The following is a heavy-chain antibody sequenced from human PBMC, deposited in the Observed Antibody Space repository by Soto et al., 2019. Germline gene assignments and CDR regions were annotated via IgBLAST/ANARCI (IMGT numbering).Heavy chain of an antibody. D-gene: IGHD6-6*01. Sequence: QVQLVESGGGEVQPGRSLRLYCAASGFTFSSYGMHWVRQPPGKGLEWVAVIWYDGSNKYHADSVKGRFTISRDNSKNTVYLQMNSLRAEDTAVYYCARWGTSSADYWGQGTLVTVSS. J-gene: IGHJ4*02. CDR3: ARWGTSSADY. CDR2: IWYDGSNK. V-gene: IGHV3-33*01. CDR1: GFTFSSYG.